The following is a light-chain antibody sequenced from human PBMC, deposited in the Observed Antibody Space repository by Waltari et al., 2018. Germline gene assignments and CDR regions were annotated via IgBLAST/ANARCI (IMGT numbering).Light chain of an antibody. V-gene: IGKV2-30*01. Sequence: DVVMTQSPLSLPVTLGQPASISCRSSQSLVNYDGNTYLSWFQQRPGQSPRRLIYKVSNRDPGVPDRFSGSGSGTDFTLKICRVEAEDVGVYYCMQGTRWPTWTFGQGTTVEIK. CDR2: KVS. J-gene: IGKJ1*01. CDR1: QSLVNYDGNTY. CDR3: MQGTRWPTWT.